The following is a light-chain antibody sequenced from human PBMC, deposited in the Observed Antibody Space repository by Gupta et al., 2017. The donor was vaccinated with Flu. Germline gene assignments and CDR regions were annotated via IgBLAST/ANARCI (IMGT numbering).Light chain of an antibody. CDR3: QQYYNWPPWT. V-gene: IGKV3-15*01. J-gene: IGKJ1*01. CDR1: QSVRRD. Sequence: EIVMTQSPATLSVSPGERATLSYRASQSVRRDLAWYQQKPGQAPRLLIYSASTTSPGIPARFSGSGSGTEFTLTITGLQSEDFAVYYCQQYYNWPPWTFGQGTKVEI. CDR2: SAS.